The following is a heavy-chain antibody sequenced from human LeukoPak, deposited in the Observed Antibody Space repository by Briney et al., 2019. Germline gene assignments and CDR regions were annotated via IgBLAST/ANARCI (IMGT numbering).Heavy chain of an antibody. CDR3: ARPGSSSDAFDI. Sequence: ASVKVSCKASGYTFTSYDINWARQATGQGLEWMGWMNPNSGNTGYAQKFQGRVTMTRNTSIHTAYMELSSLRSEDTAVYYCARPGSSSDAFDIWGQGTMVTVSS. V-gene: IGHV1-8*01. CDR2: MNPNSGNT. CDR1: GYTFTSYD. D-gene: IGHD2-15*01. J-gene: IGHJ3*02.